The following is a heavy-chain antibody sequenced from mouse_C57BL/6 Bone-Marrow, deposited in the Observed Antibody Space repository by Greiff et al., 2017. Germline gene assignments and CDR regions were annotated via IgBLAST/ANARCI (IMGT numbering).Heavy chain of an antibody. V-gene: IGHV1-63*01. CDR3: ARYYGSSYYLDY. CDR1: GYTFTNYW. J-gene: IGHJ2*01. D-gene: IGHD1-1*01. CDR2: IYPGGGYT. Sequence: VQLQQSGAELVRPGTSVKMSCKASGYTFTNYWIGWAKQRPGHGLEWIGDIYPGGGYTNYNEKFKGKATLTSDKSSSTAYMQISSLTSADSAIYYCARYYGSSYYLDYWGQGTTLTVSS.